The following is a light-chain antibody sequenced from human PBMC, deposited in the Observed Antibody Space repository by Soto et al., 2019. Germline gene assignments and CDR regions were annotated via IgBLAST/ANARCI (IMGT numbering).Light chain of an antibody. V-gene: IGLV1-44*01. CDR1: SSNIGSNT. CDR2: SNN. J-gene: IGLJ1*01. Sequence: QSVLTQPPSASGTPGQRVTISCSGSSSNIGSNTVNWYQQLQGTAPKRLIYSNNQRPSGVPDRFSGSKSGTSASLAISGLQSEDEADYYCAAWDDSLNGYVFGTGTKVTVL. CDR3: AAWDDSLNGYV.